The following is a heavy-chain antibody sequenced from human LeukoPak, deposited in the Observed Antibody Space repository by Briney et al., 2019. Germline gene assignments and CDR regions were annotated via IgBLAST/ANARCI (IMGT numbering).Heavy chain of an antibody. CDR3: VRPLTGYYSFDS. V-gene: IGHV3-30*04. Sequence: GRSLRLSCAASGFTFSGYAMYWIRQAPGEGLEWVAAISSDGFSKYHADSVMGRFTISRDNSKNTVYLQMNSLRPKDTAVYYCVRPLTGYYSFDSWGQGTQVTLSS. CDR2: ISSDGFSK. CDR1: GFTFSGYA. J-gene: IGHJ4*02. D-gene: IGHD3-9*01.